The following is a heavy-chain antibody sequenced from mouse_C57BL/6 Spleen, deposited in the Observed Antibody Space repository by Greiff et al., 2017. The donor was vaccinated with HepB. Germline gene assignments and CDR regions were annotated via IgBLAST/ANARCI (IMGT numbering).Heavy chain of an antibody. J-gene: IGHJ2*01. CDR3: AIQYYYGSSYEVY. Sequence: QVQLKQSGPELVKPGASVKLSCKASGYTFTSYDINWVKQRPGQGLEWIGWIYPRDGSTKYNEKFKGKATLTVDTSSSTAYMELHSLTSEDSAVYFCAIQYYYGSSYEVYWGQGTTLTVSS. D-gene: IGHD1-1*01. V-gene: IGHV1-85*01. CDR2: IYPRDGST. CDR1: GYTFTSYD.